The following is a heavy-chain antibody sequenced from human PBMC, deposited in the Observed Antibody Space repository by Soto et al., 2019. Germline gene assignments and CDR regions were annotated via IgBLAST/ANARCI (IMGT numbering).Heavy chain of an antibody. D-gene: IGHD2-2*01. CDR1: GFALSSHG. Sequence: GGSLRLSCSASGFALSSHGMHWVRRAPSKGLEWVAVISYDGSNEYYAASVKGRFTISRDNSMDTLYLQMNSLRRDDTAVYYCARGAEYQLLRRDYFYGMDVWGQGTTVTVSS. CDR3: ARGAEYQLLRRDYFYGMDV. CDR2: ISYDGSNE. J-gene: IGHJ6*02. V-gene: IGHV3-30*03.